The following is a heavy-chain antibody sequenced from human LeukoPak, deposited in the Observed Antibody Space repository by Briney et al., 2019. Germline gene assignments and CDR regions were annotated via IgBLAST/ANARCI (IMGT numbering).Heavy chain of an antibody. D-gene: IGHD6-13*01. CDR2: IYSGGSR. CDR3: ARDPRLTVAGTGDY. J-gene: IGHJ4*02. V-gene: IGHV3-53*01. CDR1: GFTVSSNC. Sequence: PGGSLRLSCAASGFTVSSNCMSWVRQAPGKGLEWVSVIYSGGSREYADSVKGRFTISRDNSKNTLYLQMNSLRAEDTAVYYCARDPRLTVAGTGDYWGQGTLVTVSS.